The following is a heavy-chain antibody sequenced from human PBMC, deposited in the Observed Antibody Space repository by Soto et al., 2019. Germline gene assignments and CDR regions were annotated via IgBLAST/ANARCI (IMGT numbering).Heavy chain of an antibody. V-gene: IGHV3-30*03. D-gene: IGHD3-10*01. CDR3: APWFGAFDY. CDR1: GFTFSSYG. Sequence: QVQLVESGGGVVQPGRSLRLSCAASGFTFSSYGMQWVRQAPGKGLEWVAVISYDGSNKYYADSVKGRFTISRDNSKNTLYLQMISLRPEDTAVYYCAPWFGAFDYWGQGTLVTVSS. J-gene: IGHJ4*02. CDR2: ISYDGSNK.